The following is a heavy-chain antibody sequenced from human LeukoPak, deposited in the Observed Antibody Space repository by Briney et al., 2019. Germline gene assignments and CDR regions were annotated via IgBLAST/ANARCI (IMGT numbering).Heavy chain of an antibody. CDR3: ARGDFYYDSSDP. CDR1: GYTFTNYA. V-gene: IGHV1-3*01. J-gene: IGHJ5*02. Sequence: ASVKVSCKASGYTFTNYAMYWVRQAPGQRLEWMGWINAGNGNTKYSQKFQGRVTITSDTSANTVYMELSSLRSGDTAVYYCARGDFYYDSSDPWGQGTLVTVSS. CDR2: INAGNGNT. D-gene: IGHD3-22*01.